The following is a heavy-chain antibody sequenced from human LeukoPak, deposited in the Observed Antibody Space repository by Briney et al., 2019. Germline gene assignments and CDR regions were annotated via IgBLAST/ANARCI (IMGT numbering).Heavy chain of an antibody. CDR2: ISASGGST. Sequence: GGSLRLSCAASGFTFSTFVMSWVCQAPGKGPEWVSGISASGGSTYYADSVKGRFTISRDNSKNTLYLQMKSLRAEDTALYYCAGPTVPIDYWGQGTLVTVSS. D-gene: IGHD4-17*01. CDR3: AGPTVPIDY. V-gene: IGHV3-23*01. J-gene: IGHJ4*02. CDR1: GFTFSTFV.